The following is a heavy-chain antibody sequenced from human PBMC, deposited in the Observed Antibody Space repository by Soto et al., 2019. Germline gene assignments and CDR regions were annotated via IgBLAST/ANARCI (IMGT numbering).Heavy chain of an antibody. CDR1: GDSVSSNSAG. J-gene: IGHJ4*01. V-gene: IGHV6-1*01. Sequence: QVQLQQSGPGLVKPSQTLSLTCAITGDSVSSNSAGWSWVRQSPSRGLEWLGRTYYRSKWYYEYAVSVRGRITINPDTSKNQYSLQLNSVTPEDTAVYFCARGEQYSVRIFAYWGQGTLVTVSS. CDR3: ARGEQYSVRIFAY. CDR2: TYYRSKWYY. D-gene: IGHD1-26*01.